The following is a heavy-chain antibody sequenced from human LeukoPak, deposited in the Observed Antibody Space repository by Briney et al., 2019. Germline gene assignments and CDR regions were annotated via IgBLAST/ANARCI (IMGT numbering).Heavy chain of an antibody. CDR1: GDSIRSSY. CDR3: ARRRRGYCSSTSCPKPSKFDP. Sequence: SETLSLTCSVSGDSIRSSYWSWIRQPPGKGLEWIGYVYHTGSSYYNPSLKSRATTSIDMSKNQFSLQLTSVTAADTAVYYCARRRRGYCSSTSCPKPSKFDPWGQGTLVTVSS. D-gene: IGHD2-2*01. V-gene: IGHV4-59*12. J-gene: IGHJ5*02. CDR2: VYHTGSS.